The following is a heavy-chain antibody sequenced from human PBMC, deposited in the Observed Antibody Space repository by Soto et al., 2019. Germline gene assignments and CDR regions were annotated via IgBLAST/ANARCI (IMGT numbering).Heavy chain of an antibody. Sequence: GESLKISCKGSGYSFTSYWIGWVRQMPGKGLEWMGIIYPGDSDTRYSPSFQGQVTISADKSISTAYLQWSSRKASDTAMYYCARHLNCSNTCCYFGHLHYYYYGMDVSGHGTTITVSS. J-gene: IGHJ6*02. CDR3: ARHLNCSNTCCYFGHLHYYYYGMDV. CDR1: GYSFTSYW. V-gene: IGHV5-51*01. D-gene: IGHD2-2*01. CDR2: IYPGDSDT.